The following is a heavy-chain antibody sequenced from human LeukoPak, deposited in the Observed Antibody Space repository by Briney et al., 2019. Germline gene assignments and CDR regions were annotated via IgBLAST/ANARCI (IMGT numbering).Heavy chain of an antibody. CDR3: ARGYYNWNYDDAFDI. CDR1: GGSISSYY. V-gene: IGHV4-59*01. D-gene: IGHD1-7*01. J-gene: IGHJ3*02. CDR2: IYYSGST. Sequence: PSDTLSLTCTVSGGSISSYYWSWIRQPPGKGLEWIGYIYYSGSTNYNPSLKSRVTISVDTSKNQFSLRLSSVTAADTAVYYCARGYYNWNYDDAFDIWGQGTMVTVSS.